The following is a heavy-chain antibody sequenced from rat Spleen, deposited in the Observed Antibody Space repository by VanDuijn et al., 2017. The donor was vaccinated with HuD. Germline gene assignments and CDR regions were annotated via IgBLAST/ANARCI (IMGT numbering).Heavy chain of an antibody. V-gene: IGHV4-2*01. CDR1: GFNFKDYW. CDR2: INQDSRTI. J-gene: IGHJ2*01. Sequence: EVKLVESGGGLVQPGRSLKLSCAASGFNFKDYWMGWVRQTPGRGLEWIGEINQDSRTINYSPSLKDKFTISRDNAQNTLYLQMSKLGSEDTAIYYCVREELGVGYWGQGVMVTVSS. CDR3: VREELGVGY. D-gene: IGHD5-1*01.